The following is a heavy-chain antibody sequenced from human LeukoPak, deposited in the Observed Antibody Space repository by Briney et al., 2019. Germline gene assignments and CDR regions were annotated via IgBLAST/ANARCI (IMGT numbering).Heavy chain of an antibody. V-gene: IGHV3-64*01. CDR3: ARVFGGHTNGLDY. D-gene: IGHD2-8*01. CDR2: ISSNGRSP. J-gene: IGHJ4*02. CDR1: GFSFSDYA. Sequence: GGSLRLSCAASGFSFSDYAMHXVRQAPGKGLEYVSAISSNGRSPYYANSVKGRFTISRDNSKNTLYLQMGSLRAEDMAVYYCARVFGGHTNGLDYWGLGTLVTVSS.